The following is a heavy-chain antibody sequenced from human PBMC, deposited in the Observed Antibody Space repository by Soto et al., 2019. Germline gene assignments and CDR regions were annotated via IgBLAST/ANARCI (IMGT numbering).Heavy chain of an antibody. CDR3: AKDRLPSVIRDGFDI. Sequence: PGGSLRLSCAASGFTFSSYAMNWVRQAPGKGLEWVSVISGSSGSTYYADSVKGRFTISRDNSKNTLYLQMSSLRAEDTAVYYCAKDRLPSVIRDGFDIWGQGTMVTVSS. J-gene: IGHJ3*02. V-gene: IGHV3-23*01. CDR2: ISGSSGST. D-gene: IGHD3-10*01. CDR1: GFTFSSYA.